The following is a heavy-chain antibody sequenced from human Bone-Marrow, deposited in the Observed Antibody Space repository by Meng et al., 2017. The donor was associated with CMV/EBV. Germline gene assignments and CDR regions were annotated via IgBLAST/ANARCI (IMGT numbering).Heavy chain of an antibody. CDR1: GYTFTGYY. D-gene: IGHD6-19*01. J-gene: IGHJ4*02. CDR2: INPSDDT. CDR3: ARSSGWSRFDH. Sequence: QVQLVQSGAEVKKPGASVNVACKASGYTFTGYYIHWVRQAPGQWLEWMGWINPSDDTNYAQNFQGRVTMTRDMSINTVYMELSRLTSDDTAVYYCARSSGWSRFDHWGQGTLVTVSS. V-gene: IGHV1-2*02.